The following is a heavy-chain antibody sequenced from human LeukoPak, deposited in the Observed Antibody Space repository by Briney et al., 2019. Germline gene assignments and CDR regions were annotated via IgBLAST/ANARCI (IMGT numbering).Heavy chain of an antibody. CDR1: GYDFSSYW. CDR3: ARHAAGSGSRRLDY. Sequence: GESLKISCKGSGYDFSSYWIGWVRQMPGKGLEWMGFIYPDDSDTIYSPSFQGQVTISADKSITTAYLQWSSLKASDTAMYYCARHAAGSGSRRLDYWGQGTLVTVPS. CDR2: IYPDDSDT. D-gene: IGHD3-10*01. J-gene: IGHJ4*02. V-gene: IGHV5-51*01.